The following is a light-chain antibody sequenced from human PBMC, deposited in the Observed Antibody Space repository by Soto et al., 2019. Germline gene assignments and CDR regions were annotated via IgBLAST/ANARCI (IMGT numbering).Light chain of an antibody. V-gene: IGLV2-14*01. CDR3: SSYTSGTTLYV. Sequence: QSALTQPDSASGSPGQSITISCTGTSGDVGAYNSVSWYQQRPGKAPKLMIYDVTNRPSGVSNRFSGSKSGNTASLTISGLQVEDEADYYCSSYTSGTTLYVFGTGTKVTVL. J-gene: IGLJ1*01. CDR1: SGDVGAYNS. CDR2: DVT.